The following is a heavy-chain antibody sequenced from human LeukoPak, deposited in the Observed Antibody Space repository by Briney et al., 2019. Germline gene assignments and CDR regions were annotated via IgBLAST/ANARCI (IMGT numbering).Heavy chain of an antibody. D-gene: IGHD3-22*01. CDR1: GGTFSSYA. Sequence: GASVKVSCKASGGTFSSYAISWVRQAPGQGLEWMGWIIPIFGTVNYAQKFQGRVTITTDESTSTAYMELSSLRSEDTAVCYCSRAPYYYDSSGYYKLGFFDYWGQGTLVTVSS. J-gene: IGHJ4*02. CDR2: IIPIFGTV. V-gene: IGHV1-69*05. CDR3: SRAPYYYDSSGYYKLGFFDY.